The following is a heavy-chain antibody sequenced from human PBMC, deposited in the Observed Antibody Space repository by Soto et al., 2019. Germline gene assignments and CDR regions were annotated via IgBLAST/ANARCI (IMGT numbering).Heavy chain of an antibody. CDR3: AGGGYDYGDYDEFS. D-gene: IGHD4-17*01. J-gene: IGHJ4*02. V-gene: IGHV1-69*13. Sequence: SVKVSCKASGGTFSSYAISWVRQAPGQGLEWMGGIIPIFGTANYAQKFQGRVTITADESTSTAYMELSSLRSEDTAVYYCAGGGYDYGDYDEFSWGQGTLVPVSS. CDR2: IIPIFGTA. CDR1: GGTFSSYA.